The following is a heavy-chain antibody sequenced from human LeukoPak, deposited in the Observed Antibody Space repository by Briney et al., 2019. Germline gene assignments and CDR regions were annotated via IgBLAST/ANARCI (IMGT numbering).Heavy chain of an antibody. CDR1: GFTFSSYG. CDR3: AKEEWDTAMVGYFQH. V-gene: IGHV3-30*18. Sequence: GGSLRLSCAVSGFTFSSYGMHWVRQAPGKGLEWVAVISYDGSNKYYADSVKGRFTISRDNSKNTLYLQMNSLRAEDTAVYYCAKEEWDTAMVGYFQHWGQGTLVTVSS. CDR2: ISYDGSNK. J-gene: IGHJ1*01. D-gene: IGHD5-18*01.